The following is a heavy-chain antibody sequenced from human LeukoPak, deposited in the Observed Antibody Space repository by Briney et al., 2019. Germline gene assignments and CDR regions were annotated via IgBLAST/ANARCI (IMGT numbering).Heavy chain of an antibody. V-gene: IGHV4-34*01. CDR2: INHSGST. Sequence: PSETLSLTCAVSGGSFSGYYWSWIRQPPGKGLEWIGEINHSGSTNYNPSLKSRVTISVDTSKNQFSLKLSSVTAADTAVYYCARVRVLYFDWLSPLDPWGQGTLVTVSS. J-gene: IGHJ5*02. D-gene: IGHD3-9*01. CDR1: GGSFSGYY. CDR3: ARVRVLYFDWLSPLDP.